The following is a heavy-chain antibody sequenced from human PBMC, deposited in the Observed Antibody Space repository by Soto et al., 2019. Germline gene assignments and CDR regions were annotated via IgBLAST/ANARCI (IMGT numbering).Heavy chain of an antibody. J-gene: IGHJ6*02. CDR1: GFTFSSYG. V-gene: IGHV3-30*18. CDR3: AKDLGIHYYYYGMDV. Sequence: TGGSLRLSCAASGFTFSSYGMHWVRQAPGKGLEWVAVISYDGSNKYYADSVKGRFTISRDNSKNTLYLQMNSLRAEDTAVYYCAKDLGIHYYYYGMDVWGQGTTVTVSS. CDR2: ISYDGSNK. D-gene: IGHD5-18*01.